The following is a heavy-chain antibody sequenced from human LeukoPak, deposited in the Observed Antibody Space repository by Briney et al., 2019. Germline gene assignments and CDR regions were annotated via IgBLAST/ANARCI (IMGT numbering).Heavy chain of an antibody. CDR3: AREGLGISNYMDV. J-gene: IGHJ6*03. V-gene: IGHV3-21*01. Sequence: PGGSLRLSCAASGFTFSTYGINWVRQAPGKGLEWVSSISSGSSYIYYADSAKGRFTISRDNAKNSLYLQMNSLRAEDTAVYYCAREGLGISNYMDVWGKGTTVTVSS. D-gene: IGHD6-13*01. CDR2: ISSGSSYI. CDR1: GFTFSTYG.